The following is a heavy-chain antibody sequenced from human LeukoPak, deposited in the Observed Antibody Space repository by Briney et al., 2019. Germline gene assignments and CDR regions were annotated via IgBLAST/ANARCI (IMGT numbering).Heavy chain of an antibody. Sequence: SETLSLTCTVSGGSISSYYWSWIRQPPGKGLEWIGYIYYSGSTNYNPSLESRVTISVDTSKNQFSLKLSSVTAADTAVYYCARGGMATIDYWGQGTLVTVSS. CDR1: GGSISSYY. J-gene: IGHJ4*02. CDR2: IYYSGST. CDR3: ARGGMATIDY. D-gene: IGHD5-24*01. V-gene: IGHV4-59*01.